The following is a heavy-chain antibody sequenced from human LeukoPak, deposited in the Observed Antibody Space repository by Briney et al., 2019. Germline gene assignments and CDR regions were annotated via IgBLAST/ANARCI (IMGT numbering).Heavy chain of an antibody. CDR2: INPNSGGT. CDR3: ARGPSTARSRDGYNQYNWFDP. Sequence: GASVKVSCKASGYIFTGYYMHWVRQAPGQGLEWMGWINPNSGGTNYAQKFQGRVTMTRDTSISTAYMELSRLRSDDTAVYYCARGPSTARSRDGYNQYNWFDPWGQGTLVTVSS. CDR1: GYIFTGYY. V-gene: IGHV1-2*02. D-gene: IGHD5-24*01. J-gene: IGHJ5*02.